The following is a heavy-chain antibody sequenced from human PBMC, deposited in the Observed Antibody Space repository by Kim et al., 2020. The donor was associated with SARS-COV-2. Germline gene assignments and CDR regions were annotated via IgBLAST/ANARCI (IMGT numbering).Heavy chain of an antibody. D-gene: IGHD1-26*01. CDR2: GIA. CDR3: ARGGNWLDP. Sequence: GIAYYADSVKGRFTISRDNSKNTLYLQMNSLRAEDTAVYYCARGGNWLDPWGQGTMVTVSS. J-gene: IGHJ5*02. V-gene: IGHV3-53*01.